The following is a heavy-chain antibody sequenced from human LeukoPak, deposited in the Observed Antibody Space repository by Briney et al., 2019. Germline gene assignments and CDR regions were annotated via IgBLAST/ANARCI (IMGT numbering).Heavy chain of an antibody. J-gene: IGHJ4*02. CDR2: IYHRGST. V-gene: IGHV4-34*01. CDR3: ARGPMAEDDY. D-gene: IGHD5-24*01. Sequence: PSETLSLTCAVYGGSLNGYYWSWIRQPPGKGLEWIGEIYHRGSTTYNPSLKSRVTISVDESENQFSLKLSSVTAADTAVYYCARGPMAEDDYWGQGTLVTVSS. CDR1: GGSLNGYY.